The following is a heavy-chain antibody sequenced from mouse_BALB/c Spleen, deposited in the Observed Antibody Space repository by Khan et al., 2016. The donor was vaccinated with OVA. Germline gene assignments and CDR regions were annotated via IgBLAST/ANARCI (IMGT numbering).Heavy chain of an antibody. J-gene: IGHJ2*01. CDR1: GFTFSSYG. CDR3: ATSYYYGYYFDY. V-gene: IGHV5-17*02. Sequence: EVQLLETGGGLVQPGGSRKLSCAASGFTFSSYGMHWVRQAPEKGLEWVAYISGDSSTIYYADTVKGRFTISRDNPKNTLFLQMTSLMSEDTAMFYFATSYYYGYYFDYWGPGTTLTVSS. D-gene: IGHD1-1*01. CDR2: ISGDSSTI.